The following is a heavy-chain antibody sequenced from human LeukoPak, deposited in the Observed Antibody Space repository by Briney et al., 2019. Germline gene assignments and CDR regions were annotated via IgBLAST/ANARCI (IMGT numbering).Heavy chain of an antibody. J-gene: IGHJ3*01. CDR3: ARAGDESTGHYDSLHF. V-gene: IGHV1-2*02. CDR2: INPKRGAT. CDR1: GYTFDENH. D-gene: IGHD2-8*02. Sequence: GASVTVSCKASGYTFDENHIHWVRQAPGQGPEWMGWINPKRGATDSAQQFQGRLTMTRDTSIGTASMDLSGLRLDDTGIYYCARAGDESTGHYDSLHFWGQGTMVTVSS.